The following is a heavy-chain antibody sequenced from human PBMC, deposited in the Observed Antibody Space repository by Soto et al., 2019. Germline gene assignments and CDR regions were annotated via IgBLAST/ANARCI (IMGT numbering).Heavy chain of an antibody. Sequence: SETLSLTCAVYGGSFSDNYWTWFRQPPGKGLEWIGEISPSGTAKYIASLRSRATISADTSKRHYSLKVTSVTGADTAVYYCVTSLWFGTQPEIWGQGALVTVSS. CDR1: GGSFSDNY. CDR2: ISPSGTA. CDR3: VTSLWFGTQPEI. J-gene: IGHJ4*02. D-gene: IGHD3-10*01. V-gene: IGHV4-34*01.